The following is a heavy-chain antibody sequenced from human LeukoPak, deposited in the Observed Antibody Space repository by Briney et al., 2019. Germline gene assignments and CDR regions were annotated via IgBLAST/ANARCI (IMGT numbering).Heavy chain of an antibody. J-gene: IGHJ5*02. CDR1: GFMFETYW. CDR3: ARKAAGWGVFDH. D-gene: IGHD3-10*01. CDR2: MKHDGSEE. V-gene: IGHV3-7*03. Sequence: GGSLRLSCAASGFMFETYWMNWVRQVPGEGLEWVANMKHDGSEEYYVESVKGRFIISRDNTNKLLYLQMNSLRAEDTAIYYCARKAAGWGVFDHCGQGILVTVSS.